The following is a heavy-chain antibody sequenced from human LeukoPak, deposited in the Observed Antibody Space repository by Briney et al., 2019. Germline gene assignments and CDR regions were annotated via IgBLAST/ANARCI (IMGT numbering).Heavy chain of an antibody. V-gene: IGHV5-51*01. CDR2: IYPGDSDT. CDR1: GYSFASSW. Sequence: GESLQISSKGSGYSFASSWFYWVRQMPGKGLEWMGIIYPGDSDTRYSSSFQGQVPISAGNAISTAYLQWSSLKASDSVMYYLARLLSDFWGQGTLVTVSS. CDR3: ARLLSDF. J-gene: IGHJ4*02. D-gene: IGHD6-25*01.